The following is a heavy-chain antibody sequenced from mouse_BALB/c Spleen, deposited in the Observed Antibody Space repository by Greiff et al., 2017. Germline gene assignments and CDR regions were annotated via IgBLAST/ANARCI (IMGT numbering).Heavy chain of an antibody. CDR2: IDPENGDT. J-gene: IGHJ4*01. D-gene: IGHD1-2*01. CDR1: GFNIKDYY. V-gene: IGHV14-4*02. CDR3: NALLRLRSMDY. Sequence: EVQLQESGAELVRSGASVKLSCTASGFNIKDYYMHWVKQRPEQGLEWIGWIDPENGDTEYAPKFQGKATMTADTSSNTAYLQLSSLTSEDTAVYYCNALLRLRSMDYWGQGTSVTVSS.